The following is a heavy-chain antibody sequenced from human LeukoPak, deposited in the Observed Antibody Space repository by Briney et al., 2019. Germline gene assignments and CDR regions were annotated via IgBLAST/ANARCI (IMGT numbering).Heavy chain of an antibody. CDR3: ARHGGYSSPYLH. CDR1: GGSISNYY. V-gene: IGHV4-59*08. CDR2: IYYSGTT. J-gene: IGHJ1*01. D-gene: IGHD6-13*01. Sequence: SETLSLTCTGSGGSISNYYWSWIRQPPGKGLECMGYIYYSGTTNYNPSLKSRVTISVDTSKNQFSLKLSSVTAADTAVYYCARHGGYSSPYLHWGQGTLVTVSS.